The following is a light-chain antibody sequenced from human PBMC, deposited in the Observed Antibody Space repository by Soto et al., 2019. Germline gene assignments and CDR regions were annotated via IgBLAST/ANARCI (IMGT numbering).Light chain of an antibody. V-gene: IGKV3-15*01. CDR3: QQYNNWPPGRT. CDR2: GAS. CDR1: QSVSSN. Sequence: EIVMTQSPATLSVSPGERATRACRASQSVSSNIAWYQQKPGQALRHLIYGASTRATGIPARFSGSGSGTEFTLTISSMQSEDFAIYFCQQYNNWPPGRTFGQGTKVEIK. J-gene: IGKJ1*01.